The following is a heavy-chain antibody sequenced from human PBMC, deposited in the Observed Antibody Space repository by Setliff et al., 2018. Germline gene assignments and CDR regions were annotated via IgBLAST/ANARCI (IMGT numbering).Heavy chain of an antibody. V-gene: IGHV1-24*01. Sequence: ASVKVSCKVSGYTLTESSMHWVRQAPGKGLEWMGGFDPEDGETIYALKFQGRVTMTEDTSTDTAYMELSSLRSEDTAVYYCATNSGGNTIDAFDIWGQGTMVTVSS. CDR1: GYTLTESS. J-gene: IGHJ3*02. CDR2: FDPEDGET. CDR3: ATNSGGNTIDAFDI. D-gene: IGHD2-15*01.